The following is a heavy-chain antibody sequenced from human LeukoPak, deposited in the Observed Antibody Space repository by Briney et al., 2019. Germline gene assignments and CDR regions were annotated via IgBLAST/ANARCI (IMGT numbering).Heavy chain of an antibody. J-gene: IGHJ4*02. Sequence: PSETLSLTCTVSGGSISSYYWSWIRQPAGKGLEWIGRIYTSGSTNYSPSLESRVTMSVDTSKNQFSLKLSSVTAADTAVYYCARDRTSLRYFDYWGQGTLVTVSS. CDR3: ARDRTSLRYFDY. V-gene: IGHV4-4*07. CDR1: GGSISSYY. D-gene: IGHD2-2*01. CDR2: IYTSGST.